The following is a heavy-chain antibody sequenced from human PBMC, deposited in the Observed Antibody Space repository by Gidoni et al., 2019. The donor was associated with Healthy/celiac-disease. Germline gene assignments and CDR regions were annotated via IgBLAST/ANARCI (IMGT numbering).Heavy chain of an antibody. J-gene: IGHJ5*02. Sequence: EVQLLESGGGLVQPGGSLRLSCAASGFTFRSYAMSWVRQAPGKGLEWVSAISGSGGSTYYADSVKGRFTISRDKSKNTLYLQMNSLRAEDTAVYYCAKDSQNYYDLNWFDPWGQGTLVTVSS. CDR2: ISGSGGST. D-gene: IGHD3-22*01. CDR3: AKDSQNYYDLNWFDP. CDR1: GFTFRSYA. V-gene: IGHV3-23*01.